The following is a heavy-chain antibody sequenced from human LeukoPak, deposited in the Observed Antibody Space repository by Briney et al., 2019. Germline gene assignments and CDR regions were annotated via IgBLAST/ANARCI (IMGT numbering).Heavy chain of an antibody. CDR1: GYTFTSYY. Sequence: ASVKVSCKASGYTFTSYYMHWVRQAPGQGLEWMGWISAYNGNTNYAQKLQGRVTMTTDTSTSTAYMELRSLRSDDTAVYYCARNVHGDYDDYWGQGTLVTVSS. CDR3: ARNVHGDYDDY. D-gene: IGHD4-17*01. J-gene: IGHJ4*02. CDR2: ISAYNGNT. V-gene: IGHV1-18*04.